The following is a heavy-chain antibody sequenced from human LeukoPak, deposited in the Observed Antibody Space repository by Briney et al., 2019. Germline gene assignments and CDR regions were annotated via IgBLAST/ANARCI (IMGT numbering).Heavy chain of an antibody. CDR2: IYYSGST. CDR3: ARAGQGYCTSASCFLSLDY. J-gene: IGHJ4*02. Sequence: SETLSLTCTVSGGSISSYYWSWIRQPPGKGLEWIGYIYYSGSTNYNPSLKSRVTISVDTSKNQFSLKLSSVTAADTAVYYCARAGQGYCTSASCFLSLDYWGQGTLVTVSS. V-gene: IGHV4-59*01. CDR1: GGSISSYY. D-gene: IGHD2-2*01.